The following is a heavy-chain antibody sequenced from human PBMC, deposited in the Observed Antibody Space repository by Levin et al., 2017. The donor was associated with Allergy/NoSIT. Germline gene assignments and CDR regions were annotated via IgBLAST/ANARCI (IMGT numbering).Heavy chain of an antibody. CDR3: ASDGGGNSGYDLACDS. CDR1: GFTFRNFG. D-gene: IGHD5-12*01. J-gene: IGHJ3*02. Sequence: PGGSLRLSCEASGFTFRNFGMHWVRQPPGKGLEWVAVTWHDGSKRLYAASAQGRPTITTDDSENTVYLQMNSLRTADTAINYCASDGGGNSGYDLACDSWGQGTKVTVSS. V-gene: IGHV3-33*01. CDR2: TWHDGSKR.